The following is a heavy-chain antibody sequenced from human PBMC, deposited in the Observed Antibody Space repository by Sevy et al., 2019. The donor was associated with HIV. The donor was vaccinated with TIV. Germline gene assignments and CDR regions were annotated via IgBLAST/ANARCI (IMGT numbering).Heavy chain of an antibody. CDR2: MIPVFGSA. D-gene: IGHD5-12*01. V-gene: IGHV1-69*13. J-gene: IGHJ6*02. CDR1: GDTFCNYA. Sequence: SVKVSCKASGDTFCNYAIAWVRQAPGHGLEWVGGMIPVFGSANSAQKFQDRVTITADVSTSTAYMELRRLRSEDTAVYYCARSNPDGYNYSYYYGMDVWGQGTTVTVSS. CDR3: ARSNPDGYNYSYYYGMDV.